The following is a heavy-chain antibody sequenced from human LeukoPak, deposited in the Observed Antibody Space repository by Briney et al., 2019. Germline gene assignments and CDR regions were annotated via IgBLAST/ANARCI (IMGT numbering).Heavy chain of an antibody. Sequence: GGSLRLSCAASGFTLSSYAMSWVRQAPGKGLEWVSAISGSGGSTYYADSVKGRFTISRDNSKNTLFLQVNSLRAEDTAVYYCAKDRVGAMMYFDYWGQGTLVTVSS. CDR2: ISGSGGST. J-gene: IGHJ4*02. CDR3: AKDRVGAMMYFDY. D-gene: IGHD1-26*01. V-gene: IGHV3-23*01. CDR1: GFTLSSYA.